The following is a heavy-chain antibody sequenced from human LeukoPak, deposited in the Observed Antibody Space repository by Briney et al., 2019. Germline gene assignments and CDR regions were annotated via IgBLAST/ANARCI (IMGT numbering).Heavy chain of an antibody. CDR1: GGSISSSSYY. CDR2: IYYSGST. J-gene: IGHJ3*02. V-gene: IGHV4-39*07. CDR3: ARDKGYCSSTSCPPRYAFDI. D-gene: IGHD2-2*01. Sequence: SETLSLTCTVSGGSISSSSYYWGWIRQPPGKGLEWIGSIYYSGSTYYNPSLKSRVTISVDTSKNQFSLKLSSVTAADTAVYYCARDKGYCSSTSCPPRYAFDIWGQGTMVTVSS.